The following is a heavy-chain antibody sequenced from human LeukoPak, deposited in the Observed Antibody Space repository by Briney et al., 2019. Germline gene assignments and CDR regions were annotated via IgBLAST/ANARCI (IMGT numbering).Heavy chain of an antibody. Sequence: PSETLSLTCTVSGVSFSPDYWSWIRQPAGQGLEWIGRIYTSGSSNYNPSLKSRATMSVDTSKNQISLKLTSVTAADTAVYYCARDRFSGSFSGFDYWGQGALVTVSS. D-gene: IGHD1-26*01. J-gene: IGHJ4*02. CDR1: GVSFSPDY. CDR2: IYTSGSS. V-gene: IGHV4-4*07. CDR3: ARDRFSGSFSGFDY.